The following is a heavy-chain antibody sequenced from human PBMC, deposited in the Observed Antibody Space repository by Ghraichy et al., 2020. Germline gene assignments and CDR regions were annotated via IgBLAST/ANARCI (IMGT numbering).Heavy chain of an antibody. Sequence: GESLNISCAASGFKFTTYDMHWVRQAPGKGLEWVAGISYGGTTTYYADSVKDRFTVSRDNSKNTLDLQMNSLRGEDTALYYCVKSVDIVASTYFDYWAQGTPVTVSS. CDR3: VKSVDIVASTYFDY. D-gene: IGHD5-12*01. CDR2: ISYGGTTT. J-gene: IGHJ4*02. CDR1: GFKFTTYD. V-gene: IGHV3-30*18.